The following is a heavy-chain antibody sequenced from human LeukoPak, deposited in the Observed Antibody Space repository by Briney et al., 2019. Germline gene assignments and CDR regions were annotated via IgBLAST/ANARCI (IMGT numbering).Heavy chain of an antibody. J-gene: IGHJ4*02. CDR2: INHSGST. D-gene: IGHD3-10*01. CDR1: GGSFSGYY. Sequence: SETLSLTCAVYGGSFSGYYWSWIRQPPGRGLEWIGEINHSGSTNYNPSLKSRVTISVDTSKNQFSLKLSSVTAADTAVCYCARGRRYYYGSGSYFRFDYWGQGTLVTVSS. V-gene: IGHV4-34*01. CDR3: ARGRRYYYGSGSYFRFDY.